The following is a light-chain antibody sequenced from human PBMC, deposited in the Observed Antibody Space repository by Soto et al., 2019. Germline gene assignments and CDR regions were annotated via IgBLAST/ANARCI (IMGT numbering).Light chain of an antibody. Sequence: EIVLTQSPATLSLSPGERATLSCRASQSVSSYLNWYQQKPGQAPRLLIYDASNRATGIPARFSGSGSGTDFTLTISSLEPEDFALYYCQQRSNLQWTFGQGTKVEIK. V-gene: IGKV3-11*01. J-gene: IGKJ1*01. CDR1: QSVSSY. CDR2: DAS. CDR3: QQRSNLQWT.